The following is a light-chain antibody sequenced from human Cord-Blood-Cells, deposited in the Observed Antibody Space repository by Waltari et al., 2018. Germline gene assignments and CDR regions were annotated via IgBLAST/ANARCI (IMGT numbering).Light chain of an antibody. CDR2: DVC. Sequence: QSALTQPASVSVSPEQSTTISCTRTTSDVGGYNHASWYQQHPVKAPNHMIYDVCNRPSGVSNSFSGSKPGNTASLTISGLQAEDEADYYCSSYTSSSTRVFGGGTKLTVL. V-gene: IGLV2-14*01. J-gene: IGLJ3*02. CDR3: SSYTSSSTRV. CDR1: TSDVGGYNH.